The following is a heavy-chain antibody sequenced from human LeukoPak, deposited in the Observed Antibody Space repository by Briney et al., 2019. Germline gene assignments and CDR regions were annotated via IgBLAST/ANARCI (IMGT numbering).Heavy chain of an antibody. J-gene: IGHJ6*03. CDR2: FDPEDGET. CDR1: GYTLTELS. D-gene: IGHD6-13*01. CDR3: ATAPGIAAAGFAYYYYMDV. V-gene: IGHV1-24*01. Sequence: GASVKVSCKVSGYTLTELSMHWVRQAPGKGLEWMGGFDPEDGETIYAQKFQGRVTMTEDTSTDTAYMELSSLRSEDTAVYYCATAPGIAAAGFAYYYYMDVWGKGTTVTVSS.